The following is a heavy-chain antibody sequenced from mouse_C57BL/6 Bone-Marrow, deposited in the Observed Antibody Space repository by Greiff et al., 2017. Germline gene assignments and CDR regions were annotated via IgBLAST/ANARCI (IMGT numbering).Heavy chain of an antibody. D-gene: IGHD2-4*01. CDR1: GYTFTSYW. CDR2: INPSSGYT. CDR3: ARSGDYDGAWFAY. J-gene: IGHJ3*01. Sequence: VQLQQSGAELAKPGASVKLSCKASGYTFTSYWMHWVKQRPGQGLEWIGYINPSSGYTKYNQKFKDKATWTADKSSSTAYMQLSSLTYEDSAVDYCARSGDYDGAWFAYWGQGTLVTVSA. V-gene: IGHV1-7*01.